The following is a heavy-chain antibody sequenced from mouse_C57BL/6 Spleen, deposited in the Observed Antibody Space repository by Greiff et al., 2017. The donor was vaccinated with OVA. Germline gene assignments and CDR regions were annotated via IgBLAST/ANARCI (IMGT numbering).Heavy chain of an antibody. CDR1: GYTFTSYW. D-gene: IGHD2-4*01. V-gene: IGHV1-72*01. Sequence: VQLQQPGAELVKPGASVKLSCKASGYTFTSYWMHWVKQRPGRGLEWSGRIDPNSGGTKYNEKFKSKATLTVDKPSSTAYMQLSSLTSEESAVYYCARECIYDFVDYWDQGTTLTVSS. J-gene: IGHJ2*01. CDR2: IDPNSGGT. CDR3: ARECIYDFVDY.